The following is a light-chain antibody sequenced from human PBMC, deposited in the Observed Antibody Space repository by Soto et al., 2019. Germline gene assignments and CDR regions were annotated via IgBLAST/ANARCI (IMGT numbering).Light chain of an antibody. CDR3: CSYARGSTLV. J-gene: IGLJ3*02. Sequence: QSALTQPASVSGSPGQSITISCTGTSSDVGSYNLVSWYQQHPGKAPKLMIYEDSKRPSGVSNRFFGSKSGNTASLTISGVQAEDEADYFCCSYARGSTLVFGGGTQLTVL. CDR2: EDS. V-gene: IGLV2-23*01. CDR1: SSDVGSYNL.